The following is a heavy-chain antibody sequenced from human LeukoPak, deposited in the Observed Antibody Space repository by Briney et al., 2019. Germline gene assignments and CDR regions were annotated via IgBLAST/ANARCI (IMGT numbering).Heavy chain of an antibody. D-gene: IGHD6-25*01. CDR3: AKTVWSRPAAGLDS. CDR1: GGSISGSSYY. CDR2: IYYRGST. V-gene: IGHV4-39*01. J-gene: IGHJ4*02. Sequence: PSETLSLTCSVSGGSISGSSYYWGWIRQPPGKGLEWIGNIYYRGSTYYNPSLKSRVIMSIDTSKNQFSLKVNSVTATDTAVYYCAKTVWSRPAAGLDSWGQGTLVTVSS.